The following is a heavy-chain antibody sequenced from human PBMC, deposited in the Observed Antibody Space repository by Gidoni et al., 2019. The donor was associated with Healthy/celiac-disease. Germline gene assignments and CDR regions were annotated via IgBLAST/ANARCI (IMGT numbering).Heavy chain of an antibody. CDR1: GFTFISYW. Sequence: EVQLVESGGGLVQPGGSLRLSCAASGFTFISYWMSWVRQAPGKGLEWVANIKQDGSEKYYVDSVKGRFTISRDNAKNSLYLQMNSLRAEDTAVYYCATCIVVVPAADWYFDLWGRGTLVTVFS. J-gene: IGHJ2*01. CDR2: IKQDGSEK. D-gene: IGHD2-2*01. CDR3: ATCIVVVPAADWYFDL. V-gene: IGHV3-7*03.